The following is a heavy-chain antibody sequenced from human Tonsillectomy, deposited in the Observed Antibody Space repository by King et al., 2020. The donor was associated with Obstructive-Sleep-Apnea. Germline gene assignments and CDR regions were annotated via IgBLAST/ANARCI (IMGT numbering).Heavy chain of an antibody. V-gene: IGHV3-43*01. CDR1: GFTFDDYT. D-gene: IGHD3-10*01. J-gene: IGHJ6*02. CDR2: ISWDGGST. Sequence: VQLVESGGVVVQPGGSLRLSCAASGFTFDDYTMHWVRQAPGKGLEWVSLISWDGGSTYYADSVKGRFTIARDNSKNSLYLQMNSLRTEDTALYYCAKDNMVRGASYYYYYGMDVWGQGTTVTVSS. CDR3: AKDNMVRGASYYYYYGMDV.